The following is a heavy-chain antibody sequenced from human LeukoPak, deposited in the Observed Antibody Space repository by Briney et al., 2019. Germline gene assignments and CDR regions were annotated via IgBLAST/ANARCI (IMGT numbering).Heavy chain of an antibody. Sequence: GESLKISFKGSGYSFSTYWIGWVRQMPGKGLEWMGIIYPGDSATKYTPSFQGQVTISADKSISTAYLQWSSLRASDTAMYYCARASSTWSNDYWGQGALVTVSS. CDR3: ARASSTWSNDY. D-gene: IGHD6-13*01. CDR2: IYPGDSAT. J-gene: IGHJ4*02. V-gene: IGHV5-51*01. CDR1: GYSFSTYW.